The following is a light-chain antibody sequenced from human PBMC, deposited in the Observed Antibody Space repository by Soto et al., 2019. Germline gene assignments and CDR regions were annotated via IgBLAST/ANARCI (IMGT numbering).Light chain of an antibody. CDR3: QQYFSTPFT. J-gene: IGKJ3*01. V-gene: IGKV4-1*01. CDR2: WAS. CDR1: QSVLYRSNNKDY. Sequence: DIVMTQSPDSLAVSLGERATINCKSSQSVLYRSNNKDYLAWYQQKAGQPPKLLIYWASTRESGVPDRFSGSGSGTDFTLTISSLQAEDVAVYYCQQYFSTPFTFGPGTKVDI.